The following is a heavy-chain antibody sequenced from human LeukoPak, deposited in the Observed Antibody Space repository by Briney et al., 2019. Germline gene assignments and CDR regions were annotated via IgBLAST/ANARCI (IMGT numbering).Heavy chain of an antibody. J-gene: IGHJ4*02. Sequence: PGGSLRLSCAAAGFTFSNAWMSWVRQAPGKGLEWVGRIKSKTDGGPTDYAAPVKGRFTISRDDSKNTLYLQMNSLKTEDTAVYYCTRPYNYDSSGYPGDWGQGTLVTVSS. CDR3: TRPYNYDSSGYPGD. V-gene: IGHV3-15*01. D-gene: IGHD3-22*01. CDR2: IKSKTDGGPT. CDR1: GFTFSNAW.